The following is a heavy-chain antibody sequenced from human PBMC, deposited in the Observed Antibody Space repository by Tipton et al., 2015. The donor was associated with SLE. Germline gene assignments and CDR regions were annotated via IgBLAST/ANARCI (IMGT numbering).Heavy chain of an antibody. D-gene: IGHD1-26*01. V-gene: IGHV3-11*06. CDR3: AKRGGLGGSYLYWFDP. Sequence: SLRLSCTASGFRFSDYYMNWIRQAPREGPEWISYINGESSFTNYADSVKGRFTISRDNTKNSLYLQMNSLRVEDTAVYYCAKRGGLGGSYLYWFDPWGPGTLVTVSS. J-gene: IGHJ5*02. CDR1: GFRFSDYY. CDR2: INGESSFT.